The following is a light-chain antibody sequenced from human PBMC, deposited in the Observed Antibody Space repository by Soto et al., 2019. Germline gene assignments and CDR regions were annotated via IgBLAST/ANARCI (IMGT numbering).Light chain of an antibody. CDR1: SSDVGIYNY. CDR2: DVS. Sequence: QSALTQPRSVSGSPGQLVTISCTGTSSDVGIYNYVSWYQQHPGKAPKVMIYDVSERPSGVPDRFSGSKSGNTASLTISGLQAEDEADYYCCSYAGSPRYVFGTGTKLTVL. CDR3: CSYAGSPRYV. J-gene: IGLJ1*01. V-gene: IGLV2-11*01.